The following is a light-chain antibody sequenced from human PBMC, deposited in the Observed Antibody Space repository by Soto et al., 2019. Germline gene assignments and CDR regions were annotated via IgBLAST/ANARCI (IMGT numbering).Light chain of an antibody. CDR2: DNG. CDR3: QSYDDSLAWV. CDR1: SSNIGARHD. V-gene: IGLV1-40*01. J-gene: IGLJ3*02. Sequence: QSVLTQPPSVSGAPGQRVTISCTGSSSNIGARHDVHWYQQLPGTAPKLLIYDNGNRPSGVPDRFSGSKSGTSASLAITGLQAEDEADYYCQSYDDSLAWVFGGGTKLTVL.